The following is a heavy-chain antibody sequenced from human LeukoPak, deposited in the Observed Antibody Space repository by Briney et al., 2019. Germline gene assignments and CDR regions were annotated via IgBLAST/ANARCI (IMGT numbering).Heavy chain of an antibody. Sequence: PGGSLRLSCAASGFTFSSYGMHWVRQAPGKGLEWVAVISYDGNNEYYPDSVKGRFTISRGNSKNTLYLLMSSLRPEDTAVYYCAKSQQITVFGVPHGDVWGQGTTVTVSS. CDR3: AKSQQITVFGVPHGDV. D-gene: IGHD3-3*01. CDR1: GFTFSSYG. J-gene: IGHJ6*02. CDR2: ISYDGNNE. V-gene: IGHV3-30*18.